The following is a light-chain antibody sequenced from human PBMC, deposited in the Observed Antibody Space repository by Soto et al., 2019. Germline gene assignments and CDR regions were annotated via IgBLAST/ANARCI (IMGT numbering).Light chain of an antibody. CDR3: CSHSASYTFV. V-gene: IGLV2-11*01. CDR2: DVT. CDR1: SSDVGGYNC. Sequence: QSVLTQPRSVSGSPGQSVTISCTGTSSDVGGYNCVSWYQQHPGKAPQLIIYDVTQRPSGVPDRFSGSKSGNTASLSISGLQAEDEADYYCCSHSASYTFVFGIGTKVTVL. J-gene: IGLJ1*01.